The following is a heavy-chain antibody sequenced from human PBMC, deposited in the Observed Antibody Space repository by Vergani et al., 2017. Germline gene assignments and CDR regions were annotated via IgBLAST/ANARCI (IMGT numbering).Heavy chain of an antibody. Sequence: QLQLQESGPGLVKPSETLSLTCTVSGGSISSSSYYWGWIRQPPGKGLEWIGSIYYSGSTYYNPSLKSRVTISVDTSKNQFSLKLSSVTAADTAVYYCARFLTGTTIYYYYGMDVWGKGTTVTVSS. CDR3: ARFLTGTTIYYYYGMDV. CDR1: GGSISSSSYY. J-gene: IGHJ6*04. D-gene: IGHD1-20*01. V-gene: IGHV4-39*01. CDR2: IYYSGST.